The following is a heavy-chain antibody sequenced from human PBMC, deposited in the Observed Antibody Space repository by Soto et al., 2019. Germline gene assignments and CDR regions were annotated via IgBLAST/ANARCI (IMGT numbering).Heavy chain of an antibody. V-gene: IGHV1-18*01. J-gene: IGHJ4*02. D-gene: IGHD6-13*01. CDR1: GYTFTSYG. CDR3: ARESSSRCHEY. Sequence: QVQLVQSGAEVKKPGASVKGSCKASGYTFTSYGISWVRQAPGQGLEWMGWIRAYNGNTNYAQKLQGRVTMTTDTPPRTAYIEQRSMRSDDQAVYYCARESSSRCHEYWGQGTLVPVSS. CDR2: IRAYNGNT.